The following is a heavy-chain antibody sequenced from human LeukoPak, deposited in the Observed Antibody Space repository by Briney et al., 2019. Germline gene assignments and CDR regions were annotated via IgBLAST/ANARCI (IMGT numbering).Heavy chain of an antibody. J-gene: IGHJ4*02. V-gene: IGHV3-23*01. D-gene: IGHD6-13*01. CDR1: EFTFSSYA. Sequence: GGSLRLSCAASEFTFSSYAMSWVRQAPGKGLEWVSVISSSAGSTYYADSVQGRFTISRDNSINTLYLQMNSLGAEDTAVYYCAKAKGGSWYDFDCWGQGTLVTVSS. CDR3: AKAKGGSWYDFDC. CDR2: ISSSAGST.